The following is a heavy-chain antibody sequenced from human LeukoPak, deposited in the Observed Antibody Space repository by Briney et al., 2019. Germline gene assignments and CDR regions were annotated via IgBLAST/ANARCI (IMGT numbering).Heavy chain of an antibody. J-gene: IGHJ4*02. V-gene: IGHV1-46*01. CDR3: ARPYCSSTSCKRGGHLFY. CDR2: INPSGGST. Sequence: ASVKVSCKASGYTFTSYYMHWVRQAPGQGLEWMGIINPSGGSTSYAQKFQGRVTMPRDTSTSTVYMELSSLRSEDTAVYYCARPYCSSTSCKRGGHLFYWGQGTLVTVSS. D-gene: IGHD2-2*01. CDR1: GYTFTSYY.